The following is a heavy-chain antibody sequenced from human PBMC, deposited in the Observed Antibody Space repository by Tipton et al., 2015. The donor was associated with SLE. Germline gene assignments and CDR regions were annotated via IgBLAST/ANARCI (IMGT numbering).Heavy chain of an antibody. Sequence: TLSLTCTVSGGSISSYYWSWIRQPAGKGLEWIGRIYTSGSTNYNPSLNSRVTMSVDTPKNQFSLKLSSVTAADTAVYYCARVGYSGSRDLWGRGTLVTVSS. CDR2: IYTSGST. J-gene: IGHJ2*01. V-gene: IGHV4-4*07. CDR1: GGSISSYY. D-gene: IGHD1-26*01. CDR3: ARVGYSGSRDL.